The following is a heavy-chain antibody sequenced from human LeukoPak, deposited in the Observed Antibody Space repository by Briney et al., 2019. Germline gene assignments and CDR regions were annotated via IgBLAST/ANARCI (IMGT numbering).Heavy chain of an antibody. CDR2: IKQDGSDK. J-gene: IGHJ4*02. V-gene: IGHV3-7*03. D-gene: IGHD5-24*01. CDR3: VREMASFPHHLAD. CDR1: GFDFSMFW. Sequence: PGGSLSLSCAASGFDFSMFWMSWVRQAPGKGLEWVANIKQDGSDKYYVHSMKGRFTISRDNAENSLYLQMNDLRPEDTALYYCVREMASFPHHLADWGQGTLVSVSS.